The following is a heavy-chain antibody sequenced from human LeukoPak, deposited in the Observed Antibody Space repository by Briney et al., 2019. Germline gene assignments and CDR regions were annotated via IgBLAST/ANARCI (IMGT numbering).Heavy chain of an antibody. CDR1: GYTFTNYV. Sequence: ASVKVSCKASGYTFTNYVISWVRQAPGQGLEWMGWISAYNGNTNYAQKLQDRVSMTTDTSTSTAYMELRSLRSDDTAVYYCARQGYGGHSQGAADYWGQGTLVTVSS. D-gene: IGHD4-23*01. CDR3: ARQGYGGHSQGAADY. J-gene: IGHJ4*02. V-gene: IGHV1-18*01. CDR2: ISAYNGNT.